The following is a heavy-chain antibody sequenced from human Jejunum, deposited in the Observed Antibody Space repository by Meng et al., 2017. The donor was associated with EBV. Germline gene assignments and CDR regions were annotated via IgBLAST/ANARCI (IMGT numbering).Heavy chain of an antibody. V-gene: IGHV4-4*02. D-gene: IGHD4-11*01. CDR3: AKSNDYSLNS. J-gene: IGHJ4*02. CDR1: GDSTSSSHW. CDR2: MHPGGST. Sequence: QVQLTESGPGLVKPSGTLALTCAVSGDSTSSSHWWSWVRQPPGKGLEWIGEMHPGGSTNYNPSLKSRVTKSVDNSKNQFSLKLTSVTAADTAVYYCAKSNDYSLNSWGQGTLVTVSS.